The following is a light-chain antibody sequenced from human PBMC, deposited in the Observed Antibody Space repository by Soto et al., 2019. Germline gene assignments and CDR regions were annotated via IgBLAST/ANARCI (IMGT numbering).Light chain of an antibody. J-gene: IGKJ1*01. CDR1: QSVSSD. Sequence: VVTQSPAPLSVFPGETAKLSCRASQSVSSDLAWYQQRPGQAPRLLIYGAATRATGIRARFRGSGSGTEFRLTISSLQSEDFASYYCQQYNTWHPKMAFGRGTKVEIK. CDR3: QQYNTWHPKMA. V-gene: IGKV3-15*01. CDR2: GAA.